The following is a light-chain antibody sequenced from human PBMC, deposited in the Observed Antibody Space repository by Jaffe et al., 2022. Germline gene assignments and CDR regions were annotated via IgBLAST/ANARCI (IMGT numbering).Light chain of an antibody. CDR1: HGTSRY. CDR3: QQLNSYPLT. Sequence: DIQLTQSPSFLSASVGDRVTITCRASHGTSRYLAWYQKKAGKAPKLLIYAASTLQSGVPSRFSGSGSGTEFTLTISSLQPEDFATYYCQQLNSYPLTFGGGTKVEIK. J-gene: IGKJ4*01. V-gene: IGKV1-9*01. CDR2: AAS.